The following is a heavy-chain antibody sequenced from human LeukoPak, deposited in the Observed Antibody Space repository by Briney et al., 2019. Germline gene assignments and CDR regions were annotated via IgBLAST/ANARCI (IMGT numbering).Heavy chain of an antibody. Sequence: SVKVSCKASGGTFSSYAISWVRQAPGQGLEWMGRIIPILGIANYAQKFQGRVTITADKSTSTAYMELSSLRSEDTAVYYCARSKNLRYCSGGSCPFDYWGQGTLVTVSS. J-gene: IGHJ4*02. CDR3: ARSKNLRYCSGGSCPFDY. CDR1: GGTFSSYA. CDR2: IIPILGIA. V-gene: IGHV1-69*04. D-gene: IGHD2-15*01.